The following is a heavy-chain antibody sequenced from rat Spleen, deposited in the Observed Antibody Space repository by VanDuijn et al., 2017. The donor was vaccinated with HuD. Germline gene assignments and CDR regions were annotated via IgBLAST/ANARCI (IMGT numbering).Heavy chain of an antibody. CDR2: ITNSGDTT. Sequence: EVQLVESGGDLIQPGRSLKLSCAASGFTFSNYYMAWVRQAPTKGLEWVASITNSGDTTYYRDSLKGRFTISRDNAENTLYLQMDSLRSEDTATYYCTSTEIVMPRLYAYWGQGTLVTVSS. CDR1: GFTFSNYY. CDR3: TSTEIVMPRLYAY. D-gene: IGHD1-12*01. V-gene: IGHV5S23*01. J-gene: IGHJ3*01.